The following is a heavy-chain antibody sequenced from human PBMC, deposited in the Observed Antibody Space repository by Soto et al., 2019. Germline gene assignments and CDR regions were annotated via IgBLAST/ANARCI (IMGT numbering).Heavy chain of an antibody. CDR1: GGSISSGGYY. Sequence: SESLSLTCTVSGGSISSGGYYWSWIRQHPGKGLEWIGYIYYSGSTYYNPSLKSRVTISVDTSKNQFSLKLSSVTAADTAVYYCARVGLTHAFDIWGQGTMVTVSS. J-gene: IGHJ3*02. D-gene: IGHD1-20*01. CDR3: ARVGLTHAFDI. CDR2: IYYSGST. V-gene: IGHV4-31*03.